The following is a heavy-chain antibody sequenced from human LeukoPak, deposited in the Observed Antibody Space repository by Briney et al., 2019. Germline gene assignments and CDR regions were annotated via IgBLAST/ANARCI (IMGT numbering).Heavy chain of an antibody. J-gene: IGHJ4*02. CDR3: ASTPHRYCSTSCYTDY. V-gene: IGHV4-59*01. Sequence: SETLSLTCTVSGGSISSYYWSWIRQPPGKGLEWIGYIYYSGSTNYNPPLKSRVTISVDTSKNQFSLKLSSVTAADTAVYYCASTPHRYCSTSCYTDYWGQGTLVTVSS. D-gene: IGHD2-2*02. CDR2: IYYSGST. CDR1: GGSISSYY.